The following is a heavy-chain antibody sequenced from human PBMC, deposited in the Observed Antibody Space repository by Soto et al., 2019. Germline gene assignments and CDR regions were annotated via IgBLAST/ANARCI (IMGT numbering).Heavy chain of an antibody. D-gene: IGHD3-3*02. J-gene: IGHJ6*02. V-gene: IGHV1-46*01. CDR2: IIPSGGST. CDR1: GYTFTTYY. CDR3: ARALAPFYYYYGMDL. Sequence: QVQLVQSGAEVKKPGASVKVSCKASGYTFTTYYMHWVRQAPGQGLEWMGTIIPSGGSTSYAQKFQGRVTMTRDTSTSTAYMELSSLTSEDTAVYYCARALAPFYYYYGMDLWGQGTTVTVSS.